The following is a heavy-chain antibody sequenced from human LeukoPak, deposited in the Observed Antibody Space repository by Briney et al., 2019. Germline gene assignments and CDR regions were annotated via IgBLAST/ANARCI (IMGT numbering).Heavy chain of an antibody. CDR1: GDSMSSYY. Sequence: SETLSLTCTVSGDSMSSYYWSWIRQPPGKGLEWIGYIYYSGHTNYNPSLKSRVTISVDTTKNQFSLKMRSVTAADTAVYYCARDRRDTSMVWDYWGQGTLVTVSS. V-gene: IGHV4-59*01. CDR2: IYYSGHT. CDR3: ARDRRDTSMVWDY. D-gene: IGHD5-18*01. J-gene: IGHJ4*02.